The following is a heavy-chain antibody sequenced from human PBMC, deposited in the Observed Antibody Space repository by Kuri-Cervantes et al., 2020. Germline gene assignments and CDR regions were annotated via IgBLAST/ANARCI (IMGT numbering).Heavy chain of an antibody. CDR2: ISRSSSYK. CDR3: ARDLSYYDILTGYYPSYYYDGMDV. D-gene: IGHD3-9*01. J-gene: IGHJ6*02. V-gene: IGHV3-21*01. CDR1: GFTFSSYS. Sequence: GESLKISCAASGFTFSSYSMNLVRQAPGKGLEWVSSISRSSSYKYYADSVKGRFTISRDNAKNSLYLQMNSLRAEDTAVYYCARDLSYYDILTGYYPSYYYDGMDVWGQGTTVTVSS.